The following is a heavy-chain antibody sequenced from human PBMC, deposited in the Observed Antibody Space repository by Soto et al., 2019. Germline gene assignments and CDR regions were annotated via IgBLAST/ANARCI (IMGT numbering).Heavy chain of an antibody. CDR3: ARGGVSPRTFDY. J-gene: IGHJ4*02. CDR2: IYPSDSDT. V-gene: IGHV5-51*01. D-gene: IGHD3-3*01. Sequence: GESLKISCKGSGHNFAGYWIAWVRQMPGKGLELMGIIYPSDSDTRYRPSFQGQVTISADKSISSAYLQWSSLRASDTAVYYCARGGVSPRTFDYWGPGTPVTVSS. CDR1: GHNFAGYW.